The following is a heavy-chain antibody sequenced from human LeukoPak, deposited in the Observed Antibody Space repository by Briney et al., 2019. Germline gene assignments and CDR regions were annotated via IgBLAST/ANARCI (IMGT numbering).Heavy chain of an antibody. CDR2: ISSSSSYI. CDR1: GFTFSSYS. Sequence: GGSLRLSCAASGFTFSSYSMNWVRQAPGKGLEWVSSISSSSSYIYYADSVKGRFTISRDNAKNSLYLQMNSLRAEDTAVYYCARDREGYYYSSYAFDIWGQGTMVTVSS. D-gene: IGHD3-10*01. J-gene: IGHJ3*02. V-gene: IGHV3-21*01. CDR3: ARDREGYYYSSYAFDI.